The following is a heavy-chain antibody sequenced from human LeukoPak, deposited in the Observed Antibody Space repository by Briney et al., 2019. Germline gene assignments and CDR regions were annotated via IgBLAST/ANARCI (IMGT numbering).Heavy chain of an antibody. Sequence: ASVKVSCKASGHTFADYYMQWVRQAPGQGLEWMGWINPNSGGTNYAQKFQGRVTMTRDTSISTAYMELSSLRSDDSAVYYCARGVSGAYYYYYMDVWGKGTTVTVSS. CDR3: ARGVSGAYYYYYMDV. J-gene: IGHJ6*03. D-gene: IGHD1-26*01. CDR2: INPNSGGT. V-gene: IGHV1-2*02. CDR1: GHTFADYY.